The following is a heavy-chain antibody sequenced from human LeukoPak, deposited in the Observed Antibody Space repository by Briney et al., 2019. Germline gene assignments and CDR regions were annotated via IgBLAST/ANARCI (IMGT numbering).Heavy chain of an antibody. J-gene: IGHJ6*02. CDR1: GGSISSYY. V-gene: IGHV4-59*01. Sequence: SETLFLTCTVSGGSISSYYRSWIRQPPGKGLEWIGYIYYSGSTNYNPSLKSRVTISVDTSKNQFSLKLSSVTAADTAVYYCARDRIAAAGRIEGYGMDVWGQGTTVTVSS. CDR2: IYYSGST. D-gene: IGHD6-13*01. CDR3: ARDRIAAAGRIEGYGMDV.